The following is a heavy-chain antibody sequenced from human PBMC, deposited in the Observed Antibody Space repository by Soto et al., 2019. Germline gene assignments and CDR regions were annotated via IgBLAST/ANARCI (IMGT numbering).Heavy chain of an antibody. CDR3: AKDRWYSSSWYQEGFDP. Sequence: PRLSCAASGFTFSSYAMSWVRQAPGKGLEWVSAISGSGGSTYYADSVKGRFTISRDNSKNTLYLQMNSLRAEDTAVYYCAKDRWYSSSWYQEGFDPWGQGTLVTVS. D-gene: IGHD6-13*01. J-gene: IGHJ5*02. CDR1: GFTFSSYA. CDR2: ISGSGGST. V-gene: IGHV3-23*01.